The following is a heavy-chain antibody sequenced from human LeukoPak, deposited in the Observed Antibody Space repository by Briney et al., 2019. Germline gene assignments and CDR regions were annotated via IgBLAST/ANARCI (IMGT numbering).Heavy chain of an antibody. J-gene: IGHJ3*02. CDR3: ARDRRFAFDI. Sequence: GRSLRLSCAASGFTFSSYSMNWVRQAPVKGLEWVSSISSSSSYICYADSVKGRFTISRDNAKNSLYLQMNSLRAEDTAVYYCARDRRFAFDIWGQGTMVTVSS. CDR1: GFTFSSYS. CDR2: ISSSSSYI. V-gene: IGHV3-21*01.